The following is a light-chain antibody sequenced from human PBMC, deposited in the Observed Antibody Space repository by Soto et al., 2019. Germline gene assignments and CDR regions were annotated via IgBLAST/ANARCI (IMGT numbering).Light chain of an antibody. CDR1: QSVSSSY. V-gene: IGKV3-20*01. Sequence: EIVLTQSPGTLSLSPGERATLSCRASQSVSSSYLAWYQQKPGQAPRLLIYGASSRATGIPDRFSGSGSGTDFTLTISRLEPEDFAVYYCQQFNNWPRTVGQGTKVDIK. J-gene: IGKJ1*01. CDR3: QQFNNWPRT. CDR2: GAS.